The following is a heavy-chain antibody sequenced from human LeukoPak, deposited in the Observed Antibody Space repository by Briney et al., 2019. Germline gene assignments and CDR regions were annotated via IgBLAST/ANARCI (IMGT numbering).Heavy chain of an antibody. CDR2: IHSGGTT. Sequence: SETLSLTCIVFGGSIRPYYWTWIRQSAGNGLEFIGRIHSGGTTNFNPSLASRVSLSVDTSKNEVSLGLYPVTAADTAVYYCARDSPYGYTLGHYYYFMDVWGKGTTVTVS. V-gene: IGHV4-4*07. CDR1: GGSIRPYY. D-gene: IGHD5-12*01. CDR3: ARDSPYGYTLGHYYYFMDV. J-gene: IGHJ6*03.